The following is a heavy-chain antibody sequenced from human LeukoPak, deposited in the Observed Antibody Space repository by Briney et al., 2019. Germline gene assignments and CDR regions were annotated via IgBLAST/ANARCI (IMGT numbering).Heavy chain of an antibody. D-gene: IGHD5-18*01. CDR3: ASRYSYGYSLDY. CDR2: ISYDGSNK. CDR1: RFTFSSYG. Sequence: GGSLRLSCAASRFTFSSYGMHWVRQAPGKGLEWVAVISYDGSNKYYADSVKGRFTISRDNSKNTLYLQMNSLRAEDTAVYYCASRYSYGYSLDYWGQGTLVTVSS. J-gene: IGHJ4*02. V-gene: IGHV3-30*03.